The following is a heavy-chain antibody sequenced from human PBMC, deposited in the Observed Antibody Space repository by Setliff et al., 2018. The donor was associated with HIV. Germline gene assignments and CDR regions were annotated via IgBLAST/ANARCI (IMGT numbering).Heavy chain of an antibody. V-gene: IGHV4-31*03. CDR2: IYYSGTT. J-gene: IGHJ4*02. CDR3: ATVRGDDPDNTGSSGEYFDY. Sequence: SETLSLTCTVSGGSINSGNNYWSWIRQHPGKGLEWIGFIYYSGTTYYNPSLKSRVTISVDTSKNQFSLKLNSVTAADTAVYYCATVRGDDPDNTGSSGEYFDYWGQGALVTVSS. D-gene: IGHD3-16*01. CDR1: GGSINSGNNY.